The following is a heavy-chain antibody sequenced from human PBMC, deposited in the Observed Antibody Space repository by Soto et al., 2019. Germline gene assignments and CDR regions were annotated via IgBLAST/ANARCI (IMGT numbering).Heavy chain of an antibody. CDR1: GFTFSSYA. CDR2: ISSNGGST. D-gene: IGHD6-13*01. V-gene: IGHV3-64D*06. J-gene: IGHJ6*02. Sequence: TGGSLRLSGSASGFTFSSYAMHWVRQAPGKGLEYVSAISSNGGSTYYADSVKGRFTISRDNSKNTLYLQMSSLRAEDTAVYYCVKGSPYSSSWAPYYYYGMDVWGQGTTVTVSS. CDR3: VKGSPYSSSWAPYYYYGMDV.